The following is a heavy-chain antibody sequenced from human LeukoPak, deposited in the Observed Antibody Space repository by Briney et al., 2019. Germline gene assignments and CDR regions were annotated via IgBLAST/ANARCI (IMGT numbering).Heavy chain of an antibody. D-gene: IGHD5-18*01. J-gene: IGHJ4*02. CDR3: ARDFSSAMVTLPFDY. CDR1: GFTFSNYA. V-gene: IGHV3-30-3*01. CDR2: ISYDGSNK. Sequence: GGSLRLSCAASGFTFSNYAIHWVRQAPGKGLEWVAVISYDGSNKYYADSVKGRFTISRDNSKNTLYLQMNSLRAEDTAVYYCARDFSSAMVTLPFDYWGQGTLITVSS.